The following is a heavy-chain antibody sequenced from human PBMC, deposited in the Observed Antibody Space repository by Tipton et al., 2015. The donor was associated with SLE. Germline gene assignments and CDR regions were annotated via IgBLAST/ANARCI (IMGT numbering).Heavy chain of an antibody. Sequence: TLSLTCSVSGGSISGSMYYWAWVRQSPRKGLEWIGNIYHSGRTNYNPSLKSRVTISVDTSKNQFSLRLGSVTAADTAVYYCARRRVDFDYWGQGTLVTVSS. CDR1: GGSISGSMYY. V-gene: IGHV4-39*07. J-gene: IGHJ4*02. CDR2: IYHSGRT. CDR3: ARRRVDFDY.